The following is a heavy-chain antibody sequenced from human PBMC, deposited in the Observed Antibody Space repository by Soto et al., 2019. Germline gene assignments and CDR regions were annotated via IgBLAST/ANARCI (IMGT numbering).Heavy chain of an antibody. Sequence: GASVKVSCKASGYTFTSYAMHWVRQAPGQRLEWMGWINAGNGNTKYSQKFQGRVTITRDTSTSTAYMELSSLRSEDTAVYYCTRSHSSSWLLSWFDPWGQGTLVTVSS. CDR3: TRSHSSSWLLSWFDP. D-gene: IGHD6-13*01. V-gene: IGHV1-3*01. CDR1: GYTFTSYA. CDR2: INAGNGNT. J-gene: IGHJ5*02.